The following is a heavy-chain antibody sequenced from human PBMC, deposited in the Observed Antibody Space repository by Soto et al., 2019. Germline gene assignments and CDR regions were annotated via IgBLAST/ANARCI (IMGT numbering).Heavy chain of an antibody. V-gene: IGHV3-53*01. Sequence: EVQLVESGGGLIQPGGSLRLSCAVSGFTVSNNYMSWVRQAPGKGLEGVSVIYSGGYTAYGDSVKGRFTISRDNSKNTLYLDINSLRTEDTAVYYCARDGGSHGPSYFDSWGQGSLVIVSS. J-gene: IGHJ4*02. CDR1: GFTVSNNY. D-gene: IGHD3-16*01. CDR3: ARDGGSHGPSYFDS. CDR2: IYSGGYT.